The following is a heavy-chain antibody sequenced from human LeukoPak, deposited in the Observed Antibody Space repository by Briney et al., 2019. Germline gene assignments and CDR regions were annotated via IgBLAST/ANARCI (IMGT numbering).Heavy chain of an antibody. CDR3: ARGSYGGNSGTGFDP. Sequence: GASVKVSCKASRYTFTSYDINWVRQATGQGREWMGWTNPNSGNTGYAQKFQGRVTMTRNTSISTAYMELSSLRSEDTAVYYCARGSYGGNSGTGFDPWGQGTLVTVSS. J-gene: IGHJ5*02. V-gene: IGHV1-8*01. CDR1: RYTFTSYD. D-gene: IGHD4-23*01. CDR2: TNPNSGNT.